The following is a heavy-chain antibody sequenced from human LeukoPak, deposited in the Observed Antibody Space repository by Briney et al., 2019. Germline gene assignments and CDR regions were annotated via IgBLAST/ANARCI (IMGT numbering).Heavy chain of an antibody. Sequence: GGSLRLSCAASGFTFTSYGMHWVRQAPGKGLEWVAVIWYDGSRKYYTESVKGRFTISRDDSKSTLYLQMNSLRVEDTAVYYCARVRPGKYCSGGSCYSGYFDYWGQGTLVTVSS. CDR2: IWYDGSRK. J-gene: IGHJ4*02. D-gene: IGHD2-15*01. V-gene: IGHV3-33*01. CDR3: ARVRPGKYCSGGSCYSGYFDY. CDR1: GFTFTSYG.